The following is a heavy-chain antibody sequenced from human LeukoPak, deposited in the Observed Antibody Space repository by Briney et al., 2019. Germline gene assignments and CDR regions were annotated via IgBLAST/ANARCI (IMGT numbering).Heavy chain of an antibody. J-gene: IGHJ4*02. CDR2: VDPEDGDT. CDR1: GYTFTDHY. V-gene: IGHV1-69-2*01. CDR3: ATDRIVETGNI. Sequence: ASVKVSCKASGYTFTDHYIHWVQQVPGKGPQRMGRVDPEDGDTRYAEQFQGRVTITADTSINTVYVGLSRLRSDDTAVYYCATDRIVETGNIWGQGTLVIVSS. D-gene: IGHD1-1*01.